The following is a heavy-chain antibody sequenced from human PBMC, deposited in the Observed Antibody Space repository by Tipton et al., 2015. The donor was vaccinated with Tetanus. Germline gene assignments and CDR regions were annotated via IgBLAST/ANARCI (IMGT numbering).Heavy chain of an antibody. Sequence: TLSLTCTVSGDSISSGDFYWSWIRQHPGKGLEWIGYIYLTGTTYYNPSLESRLTISIDTSKNQFSLELTSVTAADTAVYYCARDSYYSSRWSFADYWGQGTLVTVSS. CDR2: IYLTGTT. J-gene: IGHJ4*02. V-gene: IGHV4-31*03. CDR3: ARDSYYSSRWSFADY. D-gene: IGHD3-22*01. CDR1: GDSISSGDFY.